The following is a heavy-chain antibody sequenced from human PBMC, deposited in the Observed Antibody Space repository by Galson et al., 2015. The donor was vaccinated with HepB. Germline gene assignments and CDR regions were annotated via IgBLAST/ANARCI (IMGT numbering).Heavy chain of an antibody. CDR1: GGSLSGFY. CDR3: AGGRQGGAAI. J-gene: IGHJ4*02. V-gene: IGHV4-34*01. CDR2: INPSGTT. D-gene: IGHD2-2*01. Sequence: ETLSLTCAVYGGSLSGFYWSWIRQSPGKGREWIGEINPSGTTNYSTALKGRVNISPDTPNTQFPLTLSPVTAADTAVYYCAGGRQGGAAIWGQGTLVTVSS.